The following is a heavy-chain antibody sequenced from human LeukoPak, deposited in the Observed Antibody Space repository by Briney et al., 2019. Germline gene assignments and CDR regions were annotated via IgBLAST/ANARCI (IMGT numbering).Heavy chain of an antibody. Sequence: PSETLSLTCAVYGGSCSGYYWSWIRQPPGKGREWIGEINHSGSTNYNPSLKSRVTISVDTSKNQFSLKLSSVTAADTAVYYCATSRWGRFGYWGQGALVTVSS. CDR3: ATSRWGRFGY. V-gene: IGHV4-34*01. CDR1: GGSCSGYY. CDR2: INHSGST. D-gene: IGHD1-26*01. J-gene: IGHJ4*02.